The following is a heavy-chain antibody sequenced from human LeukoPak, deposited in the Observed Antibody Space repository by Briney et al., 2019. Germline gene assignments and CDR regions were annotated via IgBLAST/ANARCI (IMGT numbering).Heavy chain of an antibody. Sequence: ASVTVSCKASGYTFTDYYIHWVRQAPGHGLEWLGWMNVKTGATSSAQKFPGRFTMTRDTSIGTASMEFSSLTSDDTAVYYCARQSGTYWGLDYWGQGTLVTVSS. CDR2: MNVKTGAT. D-gene: IGHD1-26*01. CDR1: GYTFTDYY. CDR3: ARQSGTYWGLDY. V-gene: IGHV1-2*02. J-gene: IGHJ4*02.